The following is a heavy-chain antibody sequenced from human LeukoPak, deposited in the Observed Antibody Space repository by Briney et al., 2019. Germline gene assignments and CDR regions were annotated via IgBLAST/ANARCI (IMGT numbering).Heavy chain of an antibody. V-gene: IGHV3-74*01. J-gene: IGHJ4*02. CDR2: IKSDGIST. Sequence: GGSLRLSCAASGFTFSSYWMHWVRQVPGKGLVWVSRIKSDGISTDYADSVKGRFTISRDNAKNTLYLQMNSLRAEDTAVYYCARDTGEYYFDYWGQGTLVTVSS. D-gene: IGHD7-27*01. CDR1: GFTFSSYW. CDR3: ARDTGEYYFDY.